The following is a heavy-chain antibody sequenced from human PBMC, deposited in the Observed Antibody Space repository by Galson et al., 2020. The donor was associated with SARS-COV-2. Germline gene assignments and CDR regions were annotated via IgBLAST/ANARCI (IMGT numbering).Heavy chain of an antibody. CDR3: AAPVYCSGDGCYDF. CDR2: IYPGDSDT. CDR1: GYSFSSHW. Sequence: GESLKIPCQGSGYSFSSHWIGWVRQMPGKGLEWMGTIYPGDSDTRYSPPFQGQVTISADKSTSTSYLQWNSLRASDTAMYFCAAPVYCSGDGCYDFWGQGTLVTVSS. J-gene: IGHJ4*02. V-gene: IGHV5-51*01. D-gene: IGHD2-15*01.